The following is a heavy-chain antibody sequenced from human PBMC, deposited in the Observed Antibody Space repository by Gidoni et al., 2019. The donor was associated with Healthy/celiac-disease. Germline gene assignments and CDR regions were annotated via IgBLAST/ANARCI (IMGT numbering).Heavy chain of an antibody. CDR2: IWYDGSNK. Sequence: QVQLVESGGGVVQPGRSLRLSCAASGFTFSSSGMHWVRQAPGKGLGWVAVIWYDGSNKSYADAVKGRFTISRDNSKNTLYLQMNSLRAEDTAVYYCARDWLGGGSYLSTHNYGMDVWGQGTTVTVSS. J-gene: IGHJ6*02. D-gene: IGHD1-26*01. CDR1: GFTFSSSG. V-gene: IGHV3-33*01. CDR3: ARDWLGGGSYLSTHNYGMDV.